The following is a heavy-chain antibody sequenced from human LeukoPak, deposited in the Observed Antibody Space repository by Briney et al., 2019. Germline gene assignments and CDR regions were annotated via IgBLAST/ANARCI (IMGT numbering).Heavy chain of an antibody. CDR2: ISSSSGYI. CDR3: ARDYYDSSGYLVQYFQH. D-gene: IGHD3-22*01. V-gene: IGHV3-21*01. CDR1: GFTFSSYS. Sequence: GGSLRLSCAASGFTFSSYSMNWVRQAPGKGLEWVSSISSSSGYIYYADSVKGRFTISRDNAKNSLYLQMNSLRAEDTAVYCCARDYYDSSGYLVQYFQHWGQGTLVTVSS. J-gene: IGHJ1*01.